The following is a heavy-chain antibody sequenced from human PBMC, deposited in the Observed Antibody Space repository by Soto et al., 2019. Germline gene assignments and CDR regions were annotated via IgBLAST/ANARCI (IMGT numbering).Heavy chain of an antibody. CDR1: GYTFTSYY. CDR2: INPSGGST. CDR3: ARGGYCTNGVCYYYYYYGMDV. J-gene: IGHJ6*02. V-gene: IGHV1-46*01. Sequence: QVQLVQSGAEVKKPGASVKVSCKASGYTFTSYYMHWVRQAPGQGLEWMGIINPSGGSTSYAQKFQGRVTMTRDTSTSTVYMELSSLGSEDTAVYYCARGGYCTNGVCYYYYYYGMDVWGQGTTVTVSS. D-gene: IGHD2-8*01.